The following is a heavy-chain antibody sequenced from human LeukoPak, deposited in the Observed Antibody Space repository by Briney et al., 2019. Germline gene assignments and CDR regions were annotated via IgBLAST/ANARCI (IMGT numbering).Heavy chain of an antibody. CDR3: AKDNCSSTSCYSYYYYMDV. CDR2: IIPIVGTA. CDR1: GGTFISYA. V-gene: IGHV1-69*05. Sequence: SVKVSFKGSGGTFISYAISWGRQAPGQGLEWMGRIIPIVGTANYAQKFQGRVTITTDGSTSTAYMELSSLRSDETAVYYCAKDNCSSTSCYSYYYYMDVWGKGTTVTVSS. D-gene: IGHD2-2*01. J-gene: IGHJ6*03.